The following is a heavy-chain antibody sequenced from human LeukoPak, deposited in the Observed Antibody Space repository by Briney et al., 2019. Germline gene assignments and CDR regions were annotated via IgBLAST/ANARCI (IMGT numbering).Heavy chain of an antibody. V-gene: IGHV3-23*01. CDR2: ISGSRGVT. D-gene: IGHD5-18*01. CDR3: AKQSDSYAYRAYDY. CDR1: GFTFSSYA. J-gene: IGHJ4*02. Sequence: GGSLRPSCAASGFTFSSYAMSWVRQAPGKGLKRVSAISGSRGVTYYADSVKGRFTISSDNSKNTLYLQMNSLRAEDTAVYYCAKQSDSYAYRAYDYWGQGTLVTVSS.